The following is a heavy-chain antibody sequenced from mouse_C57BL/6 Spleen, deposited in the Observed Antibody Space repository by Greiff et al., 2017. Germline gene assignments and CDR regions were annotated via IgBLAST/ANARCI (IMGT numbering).Heavy chain of an antibody. J-gene: IGHJ4*01. V-gene: IGHV5-16*01. D-gene: IGHD1-1*01. Sequence: EVNVVESEGGLVQPGSSMKLSCTASGFTFSDYYMAWVRQVPEKGLEWVANINYDGSSTYYLDSLKSRFIISRDNAKNILYLQMSSLKSEDTATYYCARATVVATEYAMDYWGQGTSVTVSS. CDR3: ARATVVATEYAMDY. CDR2: INYDGSST. CDR1: GFTFSDYY.